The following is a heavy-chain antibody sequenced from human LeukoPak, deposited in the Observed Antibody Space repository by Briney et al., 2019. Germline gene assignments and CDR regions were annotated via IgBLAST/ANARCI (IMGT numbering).Heavy chain of an antibody. J-gene: IGHJ4*02. CDR3: ARGGSYDYGDYAPDY. CDR1: GGSISSGGYY. Sequence: SETLSLTRTVSGGSISSGGYYWSWIRQHPGKGLEWIGYIYYSGSTYYNPSLKSRVTISVDTSKNQFSLKLSSVTAADTAVYYCARGGSYDYGDYAPDYWGQGTLVTVSS. CDR2: IYYSGST. V-gene: IGHV4-31*03. D-gene: IGHD4-17*01.